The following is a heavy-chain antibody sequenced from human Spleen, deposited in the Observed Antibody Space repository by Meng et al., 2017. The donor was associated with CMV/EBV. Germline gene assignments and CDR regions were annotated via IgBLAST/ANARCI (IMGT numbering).Heavy chain of an antibody. J-gene: IGHJ3*02. CDR1: GYTFTDYF. CDR2: INPNTGDT. Sequence: ASVKVSCKASGYTFTDYFMHWVRQAPGQGLEWLGWINPNTGDTNSAQKFQGRVTMTSDTSISTAYMELSRLRSDDTAVYYCARPSGSYYPTDAFDIWGQGTMVTVSS. V-gene: IGHV1-2*02. CDR3: ARPSGSYYPTDAFDI. D-gene: IGHD1-26*01.